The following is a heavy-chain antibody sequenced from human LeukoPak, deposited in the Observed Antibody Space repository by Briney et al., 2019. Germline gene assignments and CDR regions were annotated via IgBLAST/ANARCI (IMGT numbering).Heavy chain of an antibody. CDR3: ARALYDITMVRGVTFDY. CDR1: GYTFTSYA. V-gene: IGHV7-4-1*02. Sequence: ASVKVSCKASGYTFTSYAMNWMRQAPGQGLEWMGWINTNTGNPTYAQGFTGRFVFSLDTSVTTAYLQISSLKAEDTAVYYCARALYDITMVRGVTFDYWGQGTLVTVSS. J-gene: IGHJ4*02. CDR2: INTNTGNP. D-gene: IGHD3-10*01.